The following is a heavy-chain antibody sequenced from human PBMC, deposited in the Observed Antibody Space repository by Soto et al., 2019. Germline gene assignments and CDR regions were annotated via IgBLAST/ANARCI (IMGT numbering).Heavy chain of an antibody. J-gene: IGHJ6*02. CDR3: AKELWPFYYYYGMDV. CDR1: GFTFSSYG. D-gene: IGHD5-18*01. CDR2: ISYDGSNK. V-gene: IGHV3-30*18. Sequence: GGSLRLSCAASGFTFSSYGMHWVRQAPGKGLEWVAVISYDGSNKYYADSVKGRFTISRDNSKNTLYLQMNSLRAEDTAVYYCAKELWPFYYYYGMDVWGQGTTVTVSS.